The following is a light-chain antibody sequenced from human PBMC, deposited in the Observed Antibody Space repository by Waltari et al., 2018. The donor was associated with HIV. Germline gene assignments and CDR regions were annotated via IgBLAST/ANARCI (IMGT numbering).Light chain of an antibody. J-gene: IGLJ2*01. CDR1: SSNIGNNS. Sequence: QSVLTQPPSVSGAPRQRVPISCSGISSNIGNNSINWYQQLPGKAPKLLVYYDDLRPSGVSDRFSGSRSGTSASLAISGLQSEDEADYYCAAWDDSLNGVVFGGGTKLTVL. CDR2: YDD. V-gene: IGLV1-36*01. CDR3: AAWDDSLNGVV.